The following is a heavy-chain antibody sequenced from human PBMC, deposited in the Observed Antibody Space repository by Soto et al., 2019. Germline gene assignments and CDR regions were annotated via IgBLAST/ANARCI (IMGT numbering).Heavy chain of an antibody. CDR3: ARALYGDYVPYFDY. CDR1: RGSISIYN. CDR2: IYYSGSA. Sequence: QVQLQESGPGLVKPSETLSLTCIVSRGSISIYNWSWIRQSPGKGLGWIGNIYYSGSANYNPSLRSRATISVDTSKNQFSLKLSSVTAADTAIYYCARALYGDYVPYFDYWGQGTLVTVSS. J-gene: IGHJ4*02. D-gene: IGHD4-17*01. V-gene: IGHV4-59*01.